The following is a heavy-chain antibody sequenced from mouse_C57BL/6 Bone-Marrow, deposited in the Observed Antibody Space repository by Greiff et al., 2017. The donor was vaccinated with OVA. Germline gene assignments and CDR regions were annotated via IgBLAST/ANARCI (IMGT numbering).Heavy chain of an antibody. D-gene: IGHD1-1*01. CDR3: ATWALITTVAWYYFDY. CDR2: IYPGSGST. J-gene: IGHJ2*01. V-gene: IGHV1-55*01. CDR1: GYTFTSYW. Sequence: QVQLQQPGAELVKPGASVKMSCKASGYTFTSYWITWVKQRPGQGLEWIGDIYPGSGSTNYNEKFKSKATLTVDTSYRNADRQLSRLTSEDTAGYYCATWALITTVAWYYFDYWGQGTTLTVSS.